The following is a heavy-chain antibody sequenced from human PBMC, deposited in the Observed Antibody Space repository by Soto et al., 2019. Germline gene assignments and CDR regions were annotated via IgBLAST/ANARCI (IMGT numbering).Heavy chain of an antibody. CDR2: INSVYSTV. V-gene: IGHV3-48*02. Sequence: PGGSLRLSCAASGFTFSTYSLNWVRQAPGKGLEWVSHINSVYSTVYADSVKGRFTISRDNAKNSVYLQMSSLRDEDTAIYYCARDAQSSNSGYDYFFDYWGQGTLVTVSS. D-gene: IGHD3-22*01. J-gene: IGHJ4*02. CDR1: GFTFSTYS. CDR3: ARDAQSSNSGYDYFFDY.